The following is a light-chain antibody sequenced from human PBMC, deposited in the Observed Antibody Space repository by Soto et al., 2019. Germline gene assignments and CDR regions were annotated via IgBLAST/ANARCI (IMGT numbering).Light chain of an antibody. CDR1: QTISWW. CDR2: EAS. V-gene: IGKV1-5*03. CDR3: QEPHTSPWT. J-gene: IGKJ1*01. Sequence: DIPMTQSPSTLSASVGDSVTITRRASQTISWWVAWFEQRPGKAPKLLISEASNLEGGVPSRFSGSGYGTEFTFTISSRQPDECACYSCQEPHTSPWTFGQGNKVEIK.